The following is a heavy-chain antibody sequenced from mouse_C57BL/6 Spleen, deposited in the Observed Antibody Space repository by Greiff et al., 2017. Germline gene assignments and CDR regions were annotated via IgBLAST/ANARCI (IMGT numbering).Heavy chain of an antibody. CDR1: GYSITSGYD. Sequence: EVQLQESGPGMVKPSQSLSLSCTVTGYSITSGYDWHWIRHFPGNKLEWMGYISYSGSTNYNPSLKSRISITHDTSKNHFFLKLNSVTTEDTATYYCARAGNDGRDAMDYWGQGTSVTVSS. J-gene: IGHJ4*01. D-gene: IGHD2-3*01. CDR2: ISYSGST. V-gene: IGHV3-1*01. CDR3: ARAGNDGRDAMDY.